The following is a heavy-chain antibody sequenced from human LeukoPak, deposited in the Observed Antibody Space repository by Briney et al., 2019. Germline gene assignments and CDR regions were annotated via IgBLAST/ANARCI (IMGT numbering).Heavy chain of an antibody. CDR2: VYPDDSDT. D-gene: IGHD3-10*01. Sequence: GESLKISCKGSGYSFTTYWIGWVRQMPGKGLEWMGIVYPDDSDTRYNPSFQGQVTMSADKSISTAYLQWSSLKAADTAMYYCARQGITMVRGVTDWFDPWGQGTLVTVSS. J-gene: IGHJ5*02. V-gene: IGHV5-51*01. CDR1: GYSFTTYW. CDR3: ARQGITMVRGVTDWFDP.